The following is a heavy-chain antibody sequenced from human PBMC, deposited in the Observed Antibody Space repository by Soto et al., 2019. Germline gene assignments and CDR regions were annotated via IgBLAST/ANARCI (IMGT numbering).Heavy chain of an antibody. CDR2: IIPIFGTA. CDR1: GGTFSSYA. Sequence: WASVKVSCKASGGTFSSYAISWVRQAPGQGLEWMGGIIPIFGTANYAQKFQGRVTITADESTSTAYMELSSLRSEDTAVYYCASTAPIYYDSNPYYFDYWGQGTLVTVSS. CDR3: ASTAPIYYDSNPYYFDY. D-gene: IGHD3-22*01. J-gene: IGHJ4*02. V-gene: IGHV1-69*13.